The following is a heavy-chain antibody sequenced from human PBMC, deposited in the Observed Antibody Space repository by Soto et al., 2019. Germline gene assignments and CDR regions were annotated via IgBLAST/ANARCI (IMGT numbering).Heavy chain of an antibody. Sequence: ASVKVSCKASGYTFTSYAMHWVRQAPGQRLEWMGCINAGNGNTKYSQKFQGRVTITRDTSASTAYMELSSLRSEDTAVYYCARSQYSSSPFYYCYGMDVWGQGTTVTVSS. CDR3: ARSQYSSSPFYYCYGMDV. V-gene: IGHV1-3*01. CDR1: GYTFTSYA. D-gene: IGHD6-6*01. J-gene: IGHJ6*02. CDR2: INAGNGNT.